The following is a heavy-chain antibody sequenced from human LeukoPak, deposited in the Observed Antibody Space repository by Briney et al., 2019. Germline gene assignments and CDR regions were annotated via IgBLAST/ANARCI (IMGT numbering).Heavy chain of an antibody. D-gene: IGHD3-22*01. V-gene: IGHV3-30*02. CDR1: GFTFSSYA. CDR3: AKVDRYYDGSEPLGAFDL. J-gene: IGHJ3*01. CDR2: IRYDGSNK. Sequence: PGGSLRLSCAASGFTFSSYAMHWVRQAPGKGLEWVAFIRYDGSNKYYADSVKGRFTISRDNSKNTLYLQMNSLRAEDTAVYYCAKVDRYYDGSEPLGAFDLWGQGTTVTVSS.